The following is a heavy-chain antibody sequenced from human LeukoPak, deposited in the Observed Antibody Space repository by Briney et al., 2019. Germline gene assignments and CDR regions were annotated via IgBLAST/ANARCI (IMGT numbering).Heavy chain of an antibody. D-gene: IGHD3-9*01. CDR3: ARRPPFDWLSNDAFDI. CDR1: GGSISSYY. CDR2: IYYSGST. V-gene: IGHV4-59*01. J-gene: IGHJ3*02. Sequence: PSETLSLTCTVSGGSISSYYWSWIRQPPGKGLEWIGYIYYSGSTNYNPSLKSRVTISVDTSKNQFSLKLSSVTAADTAVYYCARRPPFDWLSNDAFDIWGQGTMVTVS.